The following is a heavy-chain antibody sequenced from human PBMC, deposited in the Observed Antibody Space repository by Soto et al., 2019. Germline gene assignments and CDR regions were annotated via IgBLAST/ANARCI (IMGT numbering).Heavy chain of an antibody. CDR3: AKIDGYFDY. V-gene: IGHV3-23*01. J-gene: IGHJ4*02. CDR1: GFTFINTG. D-gene: IGHD3-22*01. Sequence: EVQVLQSGGGLVQPGGSLRLSCAGSGFTFINTGMSWVRQAPGKGLEWVSAITGNGDTTYYADSVKGRFTSSRDNSKSTLYLQMNSLRAEDTAVYYCAKIDGYFDYWGQGTRVTVSS. CDR2: ITGNGDTT.